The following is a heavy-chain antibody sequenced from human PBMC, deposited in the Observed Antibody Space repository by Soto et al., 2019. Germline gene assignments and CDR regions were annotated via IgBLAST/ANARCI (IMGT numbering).Heavy chain of an antibody. CDR3: ARYQQLTKPPYYFDY. V-gene: IGHV1-3*01. D-gene: IGHD6-13*01. CDR1: GYTFTSYA. J-gene: IGHJ4*02. CDR2: INAGNGNT. Sequence: ASVKVSCKASGYTFTSYAMHWVRQAPGQRLEWMGWINAGNGNTKYSQKFQGRVTITRDTSASTAYMELSSLRSEDTAVYYCARYQQLTKPPYYFDYWGQGTLVTVSS.